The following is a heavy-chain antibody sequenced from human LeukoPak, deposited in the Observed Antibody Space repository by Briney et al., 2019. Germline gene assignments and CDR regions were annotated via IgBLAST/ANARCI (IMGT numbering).Heavy chain of an antibody. J-gene: IGHJ3*02. V-gene: IGHV1-18*01. D-gene: IGHD2-8*01. Sequence: ASVKVSCKASGYTFTSYDINWVRQATGQGLEWMGWISAYNDNTHYAQKLQGRVTMTTDTSTSTAYMELRSLRSDDTAVYYCARDCTNGVCSPIWGQGTMVTVSS. CDR1: GYTFTSYD. CDR2: ISAYNDNT. CDR3: ARDCTNGVCSPI.